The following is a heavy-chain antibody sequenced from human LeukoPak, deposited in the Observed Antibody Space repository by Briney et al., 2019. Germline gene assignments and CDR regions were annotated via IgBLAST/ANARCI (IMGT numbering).Heavy chain of an antibody. V-gene: IGHV4-39*07. CDR2: IYYSGST. CDR1: GGSISSSSYY. J-gene: IGHJ4*02. Sequence: SETLSLTCTVSGGSISSSSYYWGWIRQPPGKGLEWIGSIYYSGSTYYNPSLKSRVTMSIDTSKNQFSLKLSSVTAADTALYYCARGIAAADTRPFDYWGQGTLVTVSS. D-gene: IGHD6-13*01. CDR3: ARGIAAADTRPFDY.